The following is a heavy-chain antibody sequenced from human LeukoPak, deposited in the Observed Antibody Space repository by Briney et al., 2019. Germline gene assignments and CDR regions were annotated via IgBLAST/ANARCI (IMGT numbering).Heavy chain of an antibody. D-gene: IGHD3-16*01. J-gene: IGHJ5*02. Sequence: SETLSLTCTVSGGSISSYYWSWIRQPAGKGLEWIGRIYTSGSTNYNPSLKSRVTISVDRSKNQFSLKLSSVTAADTAVYYCAREDYDYVWGKGIDPWGQGTLVTVSS. CDR1: GGSISSYY. CDR3: AREDYDYVWGKGIDP. V-gene: IGHV4-4*07. CDR2: IYTSGST.